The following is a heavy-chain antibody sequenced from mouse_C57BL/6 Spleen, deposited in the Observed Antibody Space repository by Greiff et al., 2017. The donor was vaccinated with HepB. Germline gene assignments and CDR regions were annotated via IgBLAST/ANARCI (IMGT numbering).Heavy chain of an antibody. CDR2: INPKNGGT. CDR3: ARSDYGNYLYYFDY. Sequence: EVQLQQSGPELVKPGASVKISCKASGYTFTDYYMNWVKQSHGKSLEWIGDINPKNGGTSYNQKFKGKATLTVDKYSSTAYMELRSLTSEESAVYYCARSDYGNYLYYFDYWGQGTTRTVSS. J-gene: IGHJ2*01. CDR1: GYTFTDYY. D-gene: IGHD2-1*01. V-gene: IGHV1-26*01.